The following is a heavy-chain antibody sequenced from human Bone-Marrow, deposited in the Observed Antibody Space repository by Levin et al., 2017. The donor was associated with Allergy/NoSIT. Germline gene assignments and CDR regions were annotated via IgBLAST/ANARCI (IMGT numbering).Heavy chain of an antibody. CDR2: INHSGST. CDR3: ASRRDGYNFAY. Sequence: SETLSLTCAVYGGSFSGYYWSWIRQPPGKGLEWIGEINHSGSTNYNPSLKSRVTISVDTSKNQFSLKLSSVTAADTAVYYCASRRDGYNFAYWGQGTLVTVSS. CDR1: GGSFSGYY. V-gene: IGHV4-34*01. J-gene: IGHJ4*02. D-gene: IGHD5-24*01.